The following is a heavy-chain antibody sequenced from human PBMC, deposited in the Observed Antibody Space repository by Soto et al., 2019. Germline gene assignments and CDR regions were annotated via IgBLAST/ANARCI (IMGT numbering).Heavy chain of an antibody. CDR1: GFTFSSYA. V-gene: IGHV3-23*01. CDR2: ISGSGGST. D-gene: IGHD3-10*01. Sequence: AGGSLRLSCAASGFTFSSYAMSWVRQAPGKGLEWVSAISGSGGSTYYADSVKGRFTISRDNSKNTLYLQMNSLRAEDTAVYYCEQCGRGIIIHGDYYSRMTVWAQGPTATVSS. J-gene: IGHJ6*02. CDR3: EQCGRGIIIHGDYYSRMTV.